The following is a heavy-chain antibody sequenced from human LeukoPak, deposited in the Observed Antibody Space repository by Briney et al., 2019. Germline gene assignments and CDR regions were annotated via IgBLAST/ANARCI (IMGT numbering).Heavy chain of an antibody. J-gene: IGHJ4*02. V-gene: IGHV4-34*01. CDR3: ARMILSYLYYFDY. Sequence: PSETLSLTCAVYGGPFSGYYWGWIRQPPGKGLEWIGSIYYSGSTNYNPSLKSRVTISVDTSKNQFSLKLSSVTAADTAVYYCARMILSYLYYFDYWGQGNLVTVSS. CDR2: IYYSGST. D-gene: IGHD3/OR15-3a*01. CDR1: GGPFSGYY.